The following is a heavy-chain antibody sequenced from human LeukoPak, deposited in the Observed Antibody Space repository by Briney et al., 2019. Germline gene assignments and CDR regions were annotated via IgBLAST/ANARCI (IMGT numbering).Heavy chain of an antibody. Sequence: ASVTVSCKVSGYTLTELSMHWVRQAPGKGLEWMGGFDPEDGETIYAQKFQGRVTMTEDTSTDTAYMELSSLRSEDTAVYYCATDRSRGYERDYWGQGTLVTVSS. CDR1: GYTLTELS. J-gene: IGHJ4*02. D-gene: IGHD5-12*01. V-gene: IGHV1-24*01. CDR3: ATDRSRGYERDY. CDR2: FDPEDGET.